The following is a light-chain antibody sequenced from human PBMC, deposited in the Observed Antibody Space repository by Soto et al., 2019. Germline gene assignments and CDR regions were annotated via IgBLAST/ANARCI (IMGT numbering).Light chain of an antibody. V-gene: IGKV1-5*03. CDR2: KAS. Sequence: DIQVTQSPPTLSASVGDRVTITCRASQTISTWMAWYQQKPGKAPRLLIYKASSLESGVPSRFSGSGSGTEFTLTISSLQPDDSATYYCQQYNNFPRTFGQGTKVDIK. J-gene: IGKJ1*01. CDR3: QQYNNFPRT. CDR1: QTISTW.